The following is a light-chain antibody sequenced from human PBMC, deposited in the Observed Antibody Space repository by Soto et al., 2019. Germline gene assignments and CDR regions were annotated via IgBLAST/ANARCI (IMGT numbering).Light chain of an antibody. CDR1: SSDVGTYDF. CDR2: DVS. Sequence: QSALTQPRSVSGSPGQSVTISCTGTSSDVGTYDFVSWYQQHPGKAPRLMIFDVSERPSGVPDRFSGSKSGNTASLTISGLQAEDEADYYCCLYAXTXXXFGTG. J-gene: IGLJ1*01. V-gene: IGLV2-11*01. CDR3: CLYAXTXXX.